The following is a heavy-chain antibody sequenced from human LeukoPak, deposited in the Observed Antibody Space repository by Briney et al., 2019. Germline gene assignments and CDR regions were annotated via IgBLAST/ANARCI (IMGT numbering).Heavy chain of an antibody. D-gene: IGHD1-26*01. Sequence: SETLSLTFAVYGGSFSGYYWSWIRQPPGKGLEWIVEINHSGSTNYNPSLKSRVTISVDTSKNQFSLKLSSVTAADTAVYYCARGGGLVGATFPVDYWGQGTLVTVSS. CDR3: ARGGGLVGATFPVDY. J-gene: IGHJ4*02. V-gene: IGHV4-34*01. CDR1: GGSFSGYY. CDR2: INHSGST.